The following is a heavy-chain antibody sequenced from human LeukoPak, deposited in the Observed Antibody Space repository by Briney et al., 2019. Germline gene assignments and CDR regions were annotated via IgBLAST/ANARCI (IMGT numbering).Heavy chain of an antibody. V-gene: IGHV3-23*01. J-gene: IGHJ4*02. Sequence: HPGRSLRLSCEASGFTFSSSAMSWVRQAPGKALEWGSGISGGESSTYYADSLKGRFTISRDNANNSLYLQMNSLRAEDTAVYYCARVGTRADWGQGTLVTVSS. CDR2: ISGGESST. CDR1: GFTFSSSA. CDR3: ARVGTRAD. D-gene: IGHD1-1*01.